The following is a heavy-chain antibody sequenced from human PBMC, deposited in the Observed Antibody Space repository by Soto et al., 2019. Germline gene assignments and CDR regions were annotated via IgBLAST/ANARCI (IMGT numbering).Heavy chain of an antibody. CDR2: INPSGGST. D-gene: IGHD2-8*01. Sequence: GASVKVSCKASGYTFTSYYMHWVRQAPGQGLEWMGIINPSGGSTSYAQKFQGRVTMTRDTSTSTVYMELSSLRSEDTAVYYCARGGYAKHPHYYYYYMDVWGKGTTVTVSS. V-gene: IGHV1-46*03. CDR1: GYTFTSYY. CDR3: ARGGYAKHPHYYYYYMDV. J-gene: IGHJ6*03.